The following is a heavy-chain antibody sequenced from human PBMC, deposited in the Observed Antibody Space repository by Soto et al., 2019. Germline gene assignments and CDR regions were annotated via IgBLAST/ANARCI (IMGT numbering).Heavy chain of an antibody. CDR3: ARHWLLPVAGYYFDY. D-gene: IGHD6-19*01. Sequence: SETLSLTCTVSGGSISISNYYWGWIRQPPGKGLEWIGSIYYSGTTYYNPSLRSRVTISEDTSKNQFSLKVGAATAADTAVYYCARHWLLPVAGYYFDYWSQGALVTGSS. V-gene: IGHV4-39*01. CDR2: IYYSGTT. CDR1: GGSISISNYY. J-gene: IGHJ4*02.